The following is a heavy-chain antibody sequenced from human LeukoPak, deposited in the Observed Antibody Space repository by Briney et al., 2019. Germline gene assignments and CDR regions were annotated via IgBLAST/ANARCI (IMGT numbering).Heavy chain of an antibody. CDR3: TRFQLAPFYYGMDV. CDR1: GFTFGDYA. V-gene: IGHV3-49*04. D-gene: IGHD2-2*01. Sequence: GGPLRLSCTASGFTFGDYAMSWVRQAPGKGLEWVGFIRSKAYGGTTEYAASVKGRFTISRDDSKSIAYLQMNSLKTEDTAVYYCTRFQLAPFYYGMDVWGQGTTVTVSS. J-gene: IGHJ6*02. CDR2: IRSKAYGGTT.